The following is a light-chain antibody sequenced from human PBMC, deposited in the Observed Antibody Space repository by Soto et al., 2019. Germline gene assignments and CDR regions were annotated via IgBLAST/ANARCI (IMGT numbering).Light chain of an antibody. CDR3: QQRNDWQVT. CDR2: DVL. V-gene: IGKV3-11*01. CDR1: QSVDNY. J-gene: IGKJ5*01. Sequence: EIVLTQSPVPLSLSPGERSTLSCRASQSVDNYLAWYQQKPGQAPRLLIYDVLNRATGIPARFSGSGSGTDFTLTISSLEPGDFAIYYCQQRNDWQVTFGQGTRLEIK.